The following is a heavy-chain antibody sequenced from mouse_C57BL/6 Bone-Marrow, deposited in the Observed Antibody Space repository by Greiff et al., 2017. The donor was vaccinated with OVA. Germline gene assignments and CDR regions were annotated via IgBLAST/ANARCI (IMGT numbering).Heavy chain of an antibody. J-gene: IGHJ2*01. V-gene: IGHV1-82*01. D-gene: IGHD2-10*02. CDR1: GYAFSSSW. CDR2: IYPGDGDT. Sequence: VKVVESGPELVKPGASVKISCKASGYAFSSSWMNWVKQRPGKGLEWIGRIYPGDGDTNYNGKFKGKATLTADKSSSTAYMQLSSLTSEDSAVYFCARGMAGYWGQGTTLTVSS. CDR3: ARGMAGY.